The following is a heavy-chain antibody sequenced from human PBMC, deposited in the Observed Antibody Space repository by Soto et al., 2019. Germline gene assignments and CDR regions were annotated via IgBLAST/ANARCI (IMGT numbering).Heavy chain of an antibody. CDR2: IGGGGGST. CDR3: AKATKGSLYYYYGMDV. CDR1: GFTFTSYA. V-gene: IGHV3-23*01. Sequence: EVQLLESGGGLVQPGGSLRLSCAASGFTFTSYAMSWVRQAPGKGLEWVSVIGGGGGSTYYADSVKGRFTISRDNSNNTLYPQMNSLRAEDTAMYYCAKATKGSLYYYYGMDVWGQGTTVTVSS. J-gene: IGHJ6*02.